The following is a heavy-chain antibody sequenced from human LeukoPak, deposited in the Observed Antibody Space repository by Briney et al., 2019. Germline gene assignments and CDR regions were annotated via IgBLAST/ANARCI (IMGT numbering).Heavy chain of an antibody. CDR1: GFTFSSYR. J-gene: IGHJ6*02. V-gene: IGHV3-21*01. CDR3: ARGPIAASYYYYGMDV. Sequence: PGGSLRLSCAASGFTFSSYRMNWVRQAPGKGLEWVSSISSSSSYIYYADSVKGRFTISRDNAKNSLCLQMNSLRAEDTAVYYCARGPIAASYYYYGMDVWGQGTTVTVSS. D-gene: IGHD6-25*01. CDR2: ISSSSSYI.